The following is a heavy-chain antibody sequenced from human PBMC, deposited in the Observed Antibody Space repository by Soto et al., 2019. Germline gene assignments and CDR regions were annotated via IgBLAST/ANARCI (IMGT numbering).Heavy chain of an antibody. CDR2: ISSSSTI. J-gene: IGHJ6*04. CDR3: ASPTRYSYGFYAMDV. D-gene: IGHD5-18*01. V-gene: IGHV3-48*04. Sequence: GGSLRLSCAASGFTFSSYSMNWVRQAPGKGLEWVSYISSSSTIYYADSVKGRFTISRDNAKNSLYLQMNSLRAEDTAVYYCASPTRYSYGFYAMDVWGKGTTVTVSS. CDR1: GFTFSSYS.